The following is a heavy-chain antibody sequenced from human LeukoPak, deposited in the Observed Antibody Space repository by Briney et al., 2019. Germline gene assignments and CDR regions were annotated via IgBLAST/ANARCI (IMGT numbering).Heavy chain of an antibody. V-gene: IGHV4-59*01. D-gene: IGHD6-6*01. J-gene: IGHJ6*03. CDR3: ARRQMAARFGFMDV. Sequence: SETLSLTCTVSGGSISSYYWSRIRQPPGKGLEWIGYIYYSGSTNYNPSLKSRVTISVDTSKNQFSLKLSSVTAADTAVYYCARRQMAARFGFMDVWGKGTTVTVSS. CDR2: IYYSGST. CDR1: GGSISSYY.